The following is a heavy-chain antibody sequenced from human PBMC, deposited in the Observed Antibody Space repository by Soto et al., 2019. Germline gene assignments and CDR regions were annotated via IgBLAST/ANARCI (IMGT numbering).Heavy chain of an antibody. D-gene: IGHD3-16*01. CDR3: ARGLYPGGGLGFDY. Sequence: XAILSLTFAVSGYSISSGDYWCWVRQPPGKGLEWIGSIYHIGSTYYNPSLKSRVTISVDTSKNQFSLKLSSVTAADTAVYYCARGLYPGGGLGFDYWGQGTLVTVSS. CDR2: IYHIGST. CDR1: GYSISSGDY. J-gene: IGHJ4*02. V-gene: IGHV4-38-2*01.